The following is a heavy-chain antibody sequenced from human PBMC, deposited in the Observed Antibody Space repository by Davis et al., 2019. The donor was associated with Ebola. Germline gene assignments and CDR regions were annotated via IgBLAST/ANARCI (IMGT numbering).Heavy chain of an antibody. CDR1: GYTFTSYG. D-gene: IGHD6-6*01. V-gene: IGHV1-18*01. CDR3: ARDAIFSRPLWEYSSSSNYYYYGMDV. Sequence: ASVKVSCKASGYTFTSYGISWVRQAPGQGLEWMGWISACNGNTNYAQKLQGRVTMTTDTSTSTAYMELRSLRSDDTAVYYCARDAIFSRPLWEYSSSSNYYYYGMDVWGQGTTVTVSS. J-gene: IGHJ6*02. CDR2: ISACNGNT.